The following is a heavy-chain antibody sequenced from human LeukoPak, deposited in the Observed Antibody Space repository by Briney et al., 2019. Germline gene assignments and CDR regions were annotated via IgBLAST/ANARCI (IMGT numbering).Heavy chain of an antibody. CDR1: GFTVSSNY. CDR3: ASPFGVVIEGDGMDV. D-gene: IGHD3-3*01. J-gene: IGHJ6*02. V-gene: IGHV3-66*01. CDR2: IYSGGST. Sequence: GGSLRLSCAASGFTVSSNYMSWVRQAPGKGLEWVSVIYSGGSTYYADSVKGRFTISRDNSKNTLYLQMNSLRAEDTAVYYCASPFGVVIEGDGMDVWGQGTTVTVS.